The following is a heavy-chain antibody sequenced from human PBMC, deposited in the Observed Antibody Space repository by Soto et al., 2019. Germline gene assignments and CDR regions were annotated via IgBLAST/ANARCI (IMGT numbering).Heavy chain of an antibody. CDR3: ARGTTLAIFDYGMDV. D-gene: IGHD3-3*01. J-gene: IGHJ6*02. CDR2: IYYSGST. CDR1: GGSISSYY. Sequence: SETLSLTCTVSGGSISSYYWSWIRQPPGKGLEWIGYIYYSGSTNYNPSLKSRVTISVDTSKNTLFLQMSSLRGEDSGVYYCARGTTLAIFDYGMDVWGQGTTVTVSS. V-gene: IGHV4-59*01.